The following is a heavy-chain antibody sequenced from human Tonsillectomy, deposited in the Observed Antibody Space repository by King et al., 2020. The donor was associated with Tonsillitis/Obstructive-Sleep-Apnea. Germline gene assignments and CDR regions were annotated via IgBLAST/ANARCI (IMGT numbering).Heavy chain of an antibody. CDR3: ARTSRGEYQPDYDY. CDR1: GFSLNTGRMG. CDR2: ILWNDEK. Sequence: QFTLTESGPVLVKPTETLTLTCTVSGFSLNTGRMGVSWIRQPPGKALEWLAHILWNDEKSYSTSLETRLTISRDTSKSQVVLTMTSMDPVDTATYYCARTSRGEYQPDYDYWGQGTLVTVSS. V-gene: IGHV2-26*01. D-gene: IGHD2-2*01. J-gene: IGHJ4*02.